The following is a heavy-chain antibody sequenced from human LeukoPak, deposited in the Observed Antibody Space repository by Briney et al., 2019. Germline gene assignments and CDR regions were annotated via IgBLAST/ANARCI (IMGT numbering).Heavy chain of an antibody. CDR2: IKQDGSEK. J-gene: IGHJ4*02. CDR1: GFTFSRYW. Sequence: GGSLRLSCAASGFTFSRYWMSWVRQVPGKGLEWVANIKQDGSEKYCVDSVKGRFTISRDNAKNSLYLQMNSLRVEDTAVYYCARDGWSPDYWGQGALVTVSS. V-gene: IGHV3-7*01. CDR3: ARDGWSPDY.